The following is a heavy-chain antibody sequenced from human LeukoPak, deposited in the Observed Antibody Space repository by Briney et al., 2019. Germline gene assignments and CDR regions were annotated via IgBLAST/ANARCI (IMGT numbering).Heavy chain of an antibody. V-gene: IGHV3-48*03. J-gene: IGHJ6*02. Sequence: PGGSLRLSCAASGFTFSSYEMNWVRQAPEKGLEWVSYISSSGSTIYYADSVKGRFTISRDNAKNSLYLQMNSLRAEDTAVYYCAREKDGSGSYWQSSNYYYGMDAWGQGTTVTVSS. CDR3: AREKDGSGSYWQSSNYYYGMDA. D-gene: IGHD3-10*01. CDR2: ISSSGSTI. CDR1: GFTFSSYE.